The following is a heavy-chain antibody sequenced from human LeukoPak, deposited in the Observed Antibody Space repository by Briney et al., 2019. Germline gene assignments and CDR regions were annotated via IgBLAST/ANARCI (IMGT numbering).Heavy chain of an antibody. V-gene: IGHV3-23*01. CDR1: GFTFSSYA. CDR2: ISGSGGST. D-gene: IGHD2-15*01. Sequence: PGGSLRLSCAASGFTFSSYAMSWVRQAPGKGLEWVSAISGSGGSTYYADSVKGRFTISRDNSKDTLYLQMNSLRAEDTAVYYCAKRHGPYCSGGSCYRQGRDYYYYYGMDVWGQGTTVTVSS. J-gene: IGHJ6*02. CDR3: AKRHGPYCSGGSCYRQGRDYYYYYGMDV.